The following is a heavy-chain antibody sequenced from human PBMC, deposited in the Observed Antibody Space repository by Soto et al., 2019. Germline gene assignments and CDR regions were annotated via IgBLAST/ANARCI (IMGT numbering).Heavy chain of an antibody. Sequence: QVQLQGSGPGQVKPSETLSLTYTVSGDSISDYFYWSWIRQHAGKGLEWIGRIYTDGTTKYNPSLKSRVTLSLDKSQNQFSLRLSSVTAADTAVYYFAREVRGGFTGIFDQWGRGSRVTVSS. CDR3: AREVRGGFTGIFDQ. J-gene: IGHJ4*02. D-gene: IGHD2-15*01. V-gene: IGHV4-4*07. CDR1: GDSISDYFY. CDR2: IYTDGTT.